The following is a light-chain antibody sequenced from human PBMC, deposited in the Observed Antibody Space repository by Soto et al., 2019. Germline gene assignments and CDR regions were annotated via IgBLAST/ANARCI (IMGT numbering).Light chain of an antibody. J-gene: IGLJ1*01. CDR2: DVT. Sequence: QSALTQPASVSGSLGQSITISCTGTSSDVGAYNYVSWYQQHPGKAPKLMIYDVTHRPSGVSSRFSGSKSGYTASLTISGLQAEDEADYYCSSYTTSGTLYVFGTGTQLTVL. V-gene: IGLV2-14*01. CDR3: SSYTTSGTLYV. CDR1: SSDVGAYNY.